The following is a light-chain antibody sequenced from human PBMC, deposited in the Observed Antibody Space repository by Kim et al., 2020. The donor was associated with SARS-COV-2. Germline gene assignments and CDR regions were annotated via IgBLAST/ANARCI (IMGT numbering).Light chain of an antibody. CDR3: SSYTSSTVV. Sequence: LTQPASVSGSPGQSITISCTGTSSDVGGYNYVSWYQQHPGKAPKLMIYDVSNRPSGVSNRFSGSKSGNTASLTISGLQAEDEADYYCSSYTSSTVVFGGGTQLTVL. CDR2: DVS. J-gene: IGLJ2*01. V-gene: IGLV2-14*03. CDR1: SSDVGGYNY.